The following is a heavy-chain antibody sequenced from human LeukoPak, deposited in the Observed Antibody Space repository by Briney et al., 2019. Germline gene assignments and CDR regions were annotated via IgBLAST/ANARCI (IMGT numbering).Heavy chain of an antibody. Sequence: ASVKVSCKASGYTFTSYGISWVRQAPGQGVEWMGWISAYNGNTKYAQKLQGRVTMTTDTSTSTAYMELRSLRSDDTAVYYCAREDLGQAINDYWGQGTLVTVSS. CDR1: GYTFTSYG. J-gene: IGHJ4*02. V-gene: IGHV1-18*01. D-gene: IGHD2-21*01. CDR3: AREDLGQAINDY. CDR2: ISAYNGNT.